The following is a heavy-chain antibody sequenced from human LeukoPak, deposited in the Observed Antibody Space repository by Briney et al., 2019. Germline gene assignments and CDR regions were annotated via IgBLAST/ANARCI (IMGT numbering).Heavy chain of an antibody. CDR1: GYSISSGYH. D-gene: IGHD5-24*01. Sequence: SETLSLTCTVSGYSISSGYHWGWIRQPPGKGLEWIGSIYHSGSTYYNPSLKSRVTISVDMPNNQFSLKMSSVTAADTAVYYCARTGDGYNYYNYYYMDVWGKGTTVTVTS. J-gene: IGHJ6*03. V-gene: IGHV4-38-2*02. CDR3: ARTGDGYNYYNYYYMDV. CDR2: IYHSGST.